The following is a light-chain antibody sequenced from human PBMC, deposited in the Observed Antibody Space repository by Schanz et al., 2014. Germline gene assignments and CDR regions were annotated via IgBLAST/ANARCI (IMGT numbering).Light chain of an antibody. CDR1: SSNIGSNV. CDR2: SDN. J-gene: IGLJ1*01. V-gene: IGLV1-44*01. CDR3: QSYDSSLSGYV. Sequence: QSVLTQPPSASGTPGQRVTISCSGSSSNIGSNVVNWFRQLPGTAPKLLIYSDNQRPSGVPDRFSGSKSGSSASLAINGLQSEDEADYYCQSYDSSLSGYVFGTGTKLTVL.